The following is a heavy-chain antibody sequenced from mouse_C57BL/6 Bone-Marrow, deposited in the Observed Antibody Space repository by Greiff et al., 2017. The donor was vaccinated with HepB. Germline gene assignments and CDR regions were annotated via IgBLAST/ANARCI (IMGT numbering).Heavy chain of an antibody. V-gene: IGHV1-54*01. D-gene: IGHD2-14*01. CDR2: INPGSGGT. J-gene: IGHJ1*03. CDR1: GYAFTNYL. CDR3: AREYDWGWYFDV. Sequence: VQLQQSGAELVRPGTSVKVSCKASGYAFTNYLIEWVKQRPGQGLEWIGVINPGSGGTNYNEKFKGKATLTADKSSSTAYMQLSSLTSEDSAVYFCAREYDWGWYFDVWGTGTTVTVSS.